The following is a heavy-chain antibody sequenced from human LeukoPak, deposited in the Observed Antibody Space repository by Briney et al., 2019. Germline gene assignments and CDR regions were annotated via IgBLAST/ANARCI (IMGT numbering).Heavy chain of an antibody. CDR1: GFTFSSYG. J-gene: IGHJ4*02. CDR2: IAYDGSNK. V-gene: IGHV3-30*18. Sequence: PGRSLRLSCAASGFTFSSYGMQWVRQAPGKGREWVAVIAYDGSNKYYADSVKGRFTISRDNSKNTLYLQMNSLRAEDTAVYYCAKLSVVRGVIGDYWGQGTLVTVSS. CDR3: AKLSVVRGVIGDY. D-gene: IGHD3-10*01.